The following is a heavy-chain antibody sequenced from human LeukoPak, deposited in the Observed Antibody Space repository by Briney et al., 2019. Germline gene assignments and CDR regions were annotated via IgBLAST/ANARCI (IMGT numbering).Heavy chain of an antibody. CDR1: GGSISSYY. J-gene: IGHJ6*03. V-gene: IGHV4-59*01. CDR3: ASSNSYYYDSSRYYYPAYYYYMDV. Sequence: SETLSLTCTVSGGSISSYYWSWVRQPPGKGLEWIGYIYYSGSTNYNPSLKSRVTISVDTSKNQFSLKLSSVTAADTAVYYCASSNSYYYDSSRYYYPAYYYYMDVSGKGTTVTVSS. D-gene: IGHD3-22*01. CDR2: IYYSGST.